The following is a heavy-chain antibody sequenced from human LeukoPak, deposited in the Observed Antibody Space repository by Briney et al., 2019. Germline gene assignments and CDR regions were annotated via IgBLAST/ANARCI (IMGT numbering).Heavy chain of an antibody. CDR2: IYYSGST. J-gene: IGHJ4*02. V-gene: IGHV4-39*01. CDR3: ARQYFLILSLYYFDY. Sequence: SETLSLTCTVSGGSISSSSYYWGWIRQPPGKGLEWIGSIYYSGSTYYNPSLKSRVTISVDTSKNQFSLKLSSVTAADTAVYYCARQYFLILSLYYFDYWGQGTLVTVSS. CDR1: GGSISSSSYY. D-gene: IGHD3-10*02.